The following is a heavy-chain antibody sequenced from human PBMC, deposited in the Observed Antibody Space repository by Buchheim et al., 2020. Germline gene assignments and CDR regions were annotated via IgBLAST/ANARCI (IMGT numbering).Heavy chain of an antibody. J-gene: IGHJ4*02. D-gene: IGHD1-7*01. CDR3: ACFELRELLVFDY. CDR1: GFTFSSYG. Sequence: QVQLVESGGGVVQPGRSLRLSCAASGFTFSSYGMHWVRQAPGKGLEWVAVTWYDGSNKYYADSVKGRFTISRDNSKNTLYLQMNSLRAEDAAVYYCACFELRELLVFDYWGQGAL. V-gene: IGHV3-33*01. CDR2: TWYDGSNK.